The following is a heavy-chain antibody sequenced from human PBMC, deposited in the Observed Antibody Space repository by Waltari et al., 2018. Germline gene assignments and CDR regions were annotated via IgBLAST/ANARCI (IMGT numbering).Heavy chain of an antibody. Sequence: QVQLQESGPGLVKPSETLSLPCDVYVYSIRSSSSWVWFRQSPGKGLEWVGSIDHSGGTEYNPSLKSRVTMSIDTSKNQFSLRLSSVTAADTAIYYCARGASVAGTPGYNKAMDVWGQGTTVTVSS. CDR2: IDHSGGT. CDR1: VYSIRSSSS. J-gene: IGHJ6*02. V-gene: IGHV4-38-2*01. CDR3: ARGASVAGTPGYNKAMDV. D-gene: IGHD6-19*01.